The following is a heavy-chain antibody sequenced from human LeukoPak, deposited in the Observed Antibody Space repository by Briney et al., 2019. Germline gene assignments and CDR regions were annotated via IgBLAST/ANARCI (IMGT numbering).Heavy chain of an antibody. CDR2: IKQDGSEK. J-gene: IGHJ4*02. D-gene: IGHD2-15*01. CDR1: GFTFSSYW. CDR3: ARLYCSGGSCYSITAFDY. V-gene: IGHV3-7*01. Sequence: GGSLRLSCAASGFTFSSYWMSWVRQAPGKGLEWVANIKQDGSEKYYVDSVKGRSTISRDNAKNSLYLQMNSLRAEDTAVYYCARLYCSGGSCYSITAFDYWGQGTLVTVSS.